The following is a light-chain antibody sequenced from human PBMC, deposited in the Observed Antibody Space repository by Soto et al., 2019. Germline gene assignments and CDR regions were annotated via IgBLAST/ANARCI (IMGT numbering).Light chain of an antibody. V-gene: IGLV2-8*01. Sequence: QSVLTQPPSASGSPGQSVTISCSGTSSDIGAYNYVSWYQQHPGKAPKLLISEVTKQPSGVPDRFSGSKSGNTASLTVSGLQGDDEADYYCSSYGGNNNYVIFGGGTKLTVL. CDR2: EVT. CDR1: SSDIGAYNY. CDR3: SSYGGNNNYVI. J-gene: IGLJ2*01.